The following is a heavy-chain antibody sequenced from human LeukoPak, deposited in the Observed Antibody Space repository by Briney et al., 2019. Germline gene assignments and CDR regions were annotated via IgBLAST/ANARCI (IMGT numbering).Heavy chain of an antibody. J-gene: IGHJ4*02. D-gene: IGHD1-26*01. CDR3: ARGQTIVGATGDF. CDR1: GGSFSGYY. V-gene: IGHV4-34*01. Sequence: SETLSLTCAVYGGSFSGYYWSWIRQSPGKGLEWIGEINHSGSTNYNPSLKSRVTISVDMSKNQFSLKLSSVTAADTAVYYCARGQTIVGATGDFWGQGTLVTVSS. CDR2: INHSGST.